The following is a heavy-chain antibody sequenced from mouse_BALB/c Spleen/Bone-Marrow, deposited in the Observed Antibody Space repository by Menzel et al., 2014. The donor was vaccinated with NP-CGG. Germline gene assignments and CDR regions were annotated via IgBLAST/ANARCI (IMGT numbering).Heavy chain of an antibody. CDR2: IYPGDGST. D-gene: IGHD3-2*01. CDR3: AMTARGGFAY. V-gene: IGHV1S56*01. Sequence: VQLQQSGPELVKPGALVKISCKASGYTFTSYDINWVKQRPGQGLEWIGWIYPGDGSTKYNEKFKGKATLTADISSSTAYVQVSSLASENSAVYFCAMTARGGFAYWGQGTLVTVSA. CDR1: GYTFTSYD. J-gene: IGHJ3*01.